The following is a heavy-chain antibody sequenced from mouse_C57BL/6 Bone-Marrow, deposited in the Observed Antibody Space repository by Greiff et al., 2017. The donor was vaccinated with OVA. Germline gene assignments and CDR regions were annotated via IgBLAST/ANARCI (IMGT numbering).Heavy chain of an antibody. Sequence: EVKLMESGPGLVKPSQSLSLTCSVTGYSITSGYYWNWIRQFPGNKLEWMGYISYDGSNNYNPSLKNRISITRDTSKNQFFLKLNSVTTEDTATYYCARDRPEGPGFAYWGQGTLVTVSA. V-gene: IGHV3-6*01. J-gene: IGHJ3*01. CDR1: GYSITSGYY. CDR3: ARDRPEGPGFAY. CDR2: ISYDGSN.